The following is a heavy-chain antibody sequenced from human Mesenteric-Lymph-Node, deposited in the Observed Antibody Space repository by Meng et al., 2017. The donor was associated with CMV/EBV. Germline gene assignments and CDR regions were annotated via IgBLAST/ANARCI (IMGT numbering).Heavy chain of an antibody. D-gene: IGHD6-13*01. V-gene: IGHV3-30*02. CDR2: LRLDGSRT. J-gene: IGHJ4*02. Sequence: GGSLRLSCTASGISFSNCGMHWVRQAPGKGLEWVAFLRLDGSRTYYADSVKGRFTISRDSASNSLYLQMNSLEGEDTAFYYCARGPISSSSRWFFDYWGQGILVTVSS. CDR3: ARGPISSSSRWFFDY. CDR1: GISFSNCG.